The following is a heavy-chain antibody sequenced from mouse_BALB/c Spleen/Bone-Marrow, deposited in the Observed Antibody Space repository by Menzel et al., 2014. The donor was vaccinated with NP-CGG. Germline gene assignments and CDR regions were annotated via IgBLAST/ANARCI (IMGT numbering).Heavy chain of an antibody. CDR2: IWAGGST. V-gene: IGHV2-9*02. D-gene: IGHD1-1*01. Sequence: VKVVESGPGLVSPSQSLSIACTVSGFSLTSYGVHWVRQPPGKVLEWLGVIWAGGSTNYNSGLLSRLSSSKDNSKSQVFLKMNSLQTDDTAMCYCARGSYYEGAMDYWRQGTSGTGSS. J-gene: IGHJ4*01. CDR3: ARGSYYEGAMDY. CDR1: GFSLTSYG.